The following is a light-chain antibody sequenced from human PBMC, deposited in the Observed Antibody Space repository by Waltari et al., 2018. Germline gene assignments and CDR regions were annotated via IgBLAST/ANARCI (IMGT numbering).Light chain of an antibody. CDR1: SSGLGGSNS. Sequence: QSALTQPRSLSGSPGQSVTFPSPGTSSGLGGSNSFAWYQQNPGEAPKLRIYGVSKRASGVPDRFSGSKSGNTASLTISGLQAEDETYYYCSSYAGSDFVLFGGGTKLTVL. CDR3: SSYAGSDFVL. CDR2: GVS. V-gene: IGLV2-11*01. J-gene: IGLJ3*02.